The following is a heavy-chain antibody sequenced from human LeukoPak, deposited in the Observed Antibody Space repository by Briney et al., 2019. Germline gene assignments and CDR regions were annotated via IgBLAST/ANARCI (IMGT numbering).Heavy chain of an antibody. CDR1: GGSFSGYY. D-gene: IGHD2-15*01. Sequence: SETLSLTCAVYGGSFSGYYWSWIRQPPGKGLEWIGEINHSGSTNYNPSLKSRVTISVDTSKNQFSLKLSSVTAADTAVYYCASKYCSGGSCHFFDYWGQGTLVTVSS. CDR2: INHSGST. CDR3: ASKYCSGGSCHFFDY. V-gene: IGHV4-34*01. J-gene: IGHJ4*02.